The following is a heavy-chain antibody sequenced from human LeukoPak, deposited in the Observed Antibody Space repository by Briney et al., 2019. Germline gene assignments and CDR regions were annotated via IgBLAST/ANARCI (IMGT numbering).Heavy chain of an antibody. CDR3: ARARKQQQLGVDY. D-gene: IGHD6-13*01. Sequence: ASVKVSFKASGYTFTGYYMHWVRQAPGQGLEWMGWINPNSGGTNYAQKFQGRVTMTRDTSISTAYMELSRLRSDDTAVYYCARARKQQQLGVDYWGQGTLVTVSS. J-gene: IGHJ4*02. CDR2: INPNSGGT. CDR1: GYTFTGYY. V-gene: IGHV1-2*02.